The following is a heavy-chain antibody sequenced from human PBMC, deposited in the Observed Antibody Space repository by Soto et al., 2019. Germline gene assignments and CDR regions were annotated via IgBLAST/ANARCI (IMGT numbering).Heavy chain of an antibody. CDR3: ARAYSDAFDI. V-gene: IGHV3-11*01. J-gene: IGHJ3*02. Sequence: HGGFPKISFSASWFQFSDYYMIWIRQAPGKGPEWVAYISSSGTGIYYPDSVKGRFTISRDNAKNSLYLQMSSLRVEDTAVYYCARAYSDAFDIWGQGPMVTVSS. CDR1: WFQFSDYY. CDR2: ISSSGTGI. D-gene: IGHD2-15*01.